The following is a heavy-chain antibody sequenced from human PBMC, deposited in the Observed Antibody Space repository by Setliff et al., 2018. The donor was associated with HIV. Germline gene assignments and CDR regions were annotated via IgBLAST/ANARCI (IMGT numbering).Heavy chain of an antibody. J-gene: IGHJ4*02. D-gene: IGHD3-22*01. Sequence: GGSLRLSCAASGFRFRSYGMHWVRQAPGKGLEWVAIIWFDGNKKYYADSVKGRFTISRDNSKNTVYLQMNSLRAEDTAVYYCARASYYYDSSGWVDYWGQGTLVTVSS. CDR1: GFRFRSYG. CDR3: ARASYYYDSSGWVDY. CDR2: IWFDGNKK. V-gene: IGHV3-33*08.